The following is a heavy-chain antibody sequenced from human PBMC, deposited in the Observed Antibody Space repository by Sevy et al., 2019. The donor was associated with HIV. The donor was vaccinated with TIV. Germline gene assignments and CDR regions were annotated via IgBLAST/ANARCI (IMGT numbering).Heavy chain of an antibody. V-gene: IGHV3-9*01. CDR3: AKDKIRDFGVVRDGAFDI. J-gene: IGHJ3*02. Sequence: GGSLRLSCAASGFTFDDYAMHWVRQAPGKGLEWVSGISWNSGSIGYADSVKGRFTISRDNAKNSLYLQMNSLRAEDTALYYCAKDKIRDFGVVRDGAFDIWGQGTMVTVSS. CDR2: ISWNSGSI. CDR1: GFTFDDYA. D-gene: IGHD3-3*01.